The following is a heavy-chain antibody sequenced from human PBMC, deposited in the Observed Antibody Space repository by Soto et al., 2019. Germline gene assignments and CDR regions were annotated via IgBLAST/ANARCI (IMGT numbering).Heavy chain of an antibody. V-gene: IGHV4-34*01. CDR1: GGSFSGYY. CDR3: ARGGRITIFGSTLRTTHFDY. Sequence: LSLTCAVYGGSFSGYYWSWIRQPPGKGLEWIGEINHSGSTNYNQSLKSRVTISVDTSKNQFSLKLSSVTAADTAVYYCARGGRITIFGSTLRTTHFDYWGQGTLVTVSS. D-gene: IGHD3-3*01. J-gene: IGHJ4*02. CDR2: INHSGST.